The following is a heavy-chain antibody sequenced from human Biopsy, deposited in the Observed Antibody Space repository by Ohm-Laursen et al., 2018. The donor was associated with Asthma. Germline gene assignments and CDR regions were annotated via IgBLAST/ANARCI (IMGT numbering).Heavy chain of an antibody. CDR2: IKHDGSEK. V-gene: IGHV3-7*01. CDR3: ARTFHFWSPYHAEHYQL. Sequence: SLRLSCTASGFTFGDYWMSWVRQVPGTGLERVANIKHDGSEKNHVDSLKGRFTISRDNAKNSLYLQMNSLRAEDTAVYYCARTFHFWSPYHAEHYQLWGQGTLVTVSS. J-gene: IGHJ1*01. CDR1: GFTFGDYW. D-gene: IGHD3-3*02.